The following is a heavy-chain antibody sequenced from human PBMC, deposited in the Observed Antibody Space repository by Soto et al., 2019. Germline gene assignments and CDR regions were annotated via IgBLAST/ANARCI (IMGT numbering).Heavy chain of an antibody. Sequence: EVQLVESGGGMVQPGGSLRVYCAASGFTLSSYSMHWVRQAPGQGLEWVSYISGSGGTIYYADSVKGRFTISRDNAKNSLSVQMNSLRDEDTAVYFCARETGLRSSGWSYYFDFWGQGTRVTVSS. V-gene: IGHV3-48*02. CDR1: GFTLSSYS. D-gene: IGHD6-19*01. CDR3: ARETGLRSSGWSYYFDF. J-gene: IGHJ4*02. CDR2: ISGSGGTI.